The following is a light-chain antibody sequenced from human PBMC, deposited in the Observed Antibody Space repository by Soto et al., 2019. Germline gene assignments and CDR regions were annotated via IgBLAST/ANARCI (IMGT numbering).Light chain of an antibody. V-gene: IGKV1-5*03. CDR3: QQYDTYPRT. J-gene: IGKJ4*01. CDR1: QSLNDW. Sequence: DIQLTQSPSTMPASVGDRVTITCRARQSLNDWLAWYQQIPGTAPKLLIYRESSLEDRVPSRCSGSVSGTEFTLTTSSLQPDDFATYYCQQYDTYPRTFGGGTKVEIK. CDR2: RES.